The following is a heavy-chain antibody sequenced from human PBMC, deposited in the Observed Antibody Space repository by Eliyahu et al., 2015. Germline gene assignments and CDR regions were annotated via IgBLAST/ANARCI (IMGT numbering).Heavy chain of an antibody. Sequence: QVQLVQSGAEVRQPGASVKVSCKASGSTFTNYYXHWVRQAPGQGVEWMGIFSPKDGSSRSAHKFQGRVAITRDTSTSTVYMELSSLRSEDTALYFCSAYYYDSGTFSFDSWGQGTLVTVSS. CDR3: SAYYYDSGTFSFDS. D-gene: IGHD3-10*01. CDR1: GSTFTNYY. V-gene: IGHV1-46*01. CDR2: FSPKDGSS. J-gene: IGHJ4*02.